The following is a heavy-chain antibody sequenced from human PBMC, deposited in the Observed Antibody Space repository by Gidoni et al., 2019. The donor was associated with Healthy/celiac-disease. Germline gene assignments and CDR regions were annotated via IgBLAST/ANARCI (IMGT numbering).Heavy chain of an antibody. CDR2: ISSSGSTI. CDR3: ARDRSPYYYDSSGYD. CDR1: GFTFSSYE. D-gene: IGHD3-22*01. V-gene: IGHV3-48*03. Sequence: EVQLVESGGGLVQPGGSLSLSCAASGFTFSSYEMNWVRQAPGKGLEWVSYISSSGSTIYYADSVKGRFTISRDNAKNSLYLQMNSLRAEDTAVYYCARDRSPYYYDSSGYDWGQGTLVTVSS. J-gene: IGHJ4*02.